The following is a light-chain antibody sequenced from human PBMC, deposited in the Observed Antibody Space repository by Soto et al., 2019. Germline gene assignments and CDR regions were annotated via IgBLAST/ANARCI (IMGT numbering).Light chain of an antibody. CDR3: QQYSDWPPLT. CDR1: QSVSSN. J-gene: IGKJ2*01. CDR2: GAS. Sequence: EVVMTQSPATLSVSPGERATLSCRASQSVSSNLAWYQQKPGQAPRLLIYGASTRATDIPARFSGSGSGTEFTLTISSLQSEDFAIYYCQQYSDWPPLTFGQGTKLELK. V-gene: IGKV3-15*01.